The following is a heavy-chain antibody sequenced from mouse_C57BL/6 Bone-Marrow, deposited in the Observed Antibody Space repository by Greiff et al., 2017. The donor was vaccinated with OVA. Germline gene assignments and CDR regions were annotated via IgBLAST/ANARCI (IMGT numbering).Heavy chain of an antibody. V-gene: IGHV1-50*01. CDR3: ARGYGWGPYWYFDV. CDR1: GYTFTSYW. Sequence: QVQLQQPGAELVKPGASVKLSCKASGYTFTSYWMQWVKQRPGQGLEWIGEIDPSDSYTNYNQKFKGKATLTVDTSSSTAYMQLSSLTSEDSAVYYCARGYGWGPYWYFDVWGTGTTVTVSS. J-gene: IGHJ1*03. CDR2: IDPSDSYT. D-gene: IGHD2-14*01.